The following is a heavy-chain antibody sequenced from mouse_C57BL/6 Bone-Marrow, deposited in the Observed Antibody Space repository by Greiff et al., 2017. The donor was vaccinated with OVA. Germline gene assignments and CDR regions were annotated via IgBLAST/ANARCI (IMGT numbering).Heavy chain of an antibody. V-gene: IGHV5-15*01. CDR1: GFTFSDYG. J-gene: IGHJ1*03. CDR2: ISNLAYSI. D-gene: IGHD1-1*01. Sequence: EVKLVESGGGLVQPGGSLKLSCAASGFTFSDYGMAWVRQAPRKGPEWVAFISNLAYSISYADTVPGRFTISRENAKNTLYLEMSSLRSEGTAMYYCARPDYYGSSYWYCDVWGTGTTVTVSS. CDR3: ARPDYYGSSYWYCDV.